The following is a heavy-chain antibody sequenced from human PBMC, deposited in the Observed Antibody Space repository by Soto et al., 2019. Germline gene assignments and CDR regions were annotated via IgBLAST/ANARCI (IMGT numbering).Heavy chain of an antibody. Sequence: SETLSPACTVSGGSITSGGYSGIWIRQSPVQGLDWIAYIYQSGSAFYNPSLKTRATILVDRSKNQFSLNLTSVTAADAAVYYCARAFYGVDLWGQGTTVTGSS. J-gene: IGHJ6*02. CDR2: IYQSGSA. CDR3: ARAFYGVDL. CDR1: GGSITSGGYS. V-gene: IGHV4-30-2*06.